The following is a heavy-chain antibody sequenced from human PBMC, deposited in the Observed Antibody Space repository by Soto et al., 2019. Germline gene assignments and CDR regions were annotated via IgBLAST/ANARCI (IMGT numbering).Heavy chain of an antibody. CDR1: GGSISSYY. D-gene: IGHD1-26*01. J-gene: IGHJ5*02. V-gene: IGHV4-4*07. CDR3: ARHWIVGATTIWFDP. CDR2: IYTSGST. Sequence: PSETLSLTCTVSGGSISSYYWSWIRQPAGKGLEWIGRIYTSGSTNYNPSLKSRVTMSVDTSKNQFSLKLSSVTAADTAVYYCARHWIVGATTIWFDPWGQGTLVTVSS.